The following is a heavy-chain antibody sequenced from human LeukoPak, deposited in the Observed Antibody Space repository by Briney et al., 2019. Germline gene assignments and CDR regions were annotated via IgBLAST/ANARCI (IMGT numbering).Heavy chain of an antibody. D-gene: IGHD3-22*01. CDR1: GYTFTSYD. CDR2: MNPNSGNT. V-gene: IGHV1-8*01. J-gene: IGHJ4*02. Sequence: ASVKVPCKASGYTFTSYDINWVRQATGQGLEWMGWMNPNSGNTGYAQKFQGRVTMTRNTSISTAYMELSSLRSEDTAVYYCAIIGPYDDSSGYFRTDYWGQGTLVTVSS. CDR3: AIIGPYDDSSGYFRTDY.